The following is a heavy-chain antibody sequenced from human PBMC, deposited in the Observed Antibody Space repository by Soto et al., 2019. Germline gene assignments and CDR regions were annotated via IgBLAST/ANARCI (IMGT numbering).Heavy chain of an antibody. CDR1: GFTFTSDW. J-gene: IGHJ5*02. Sequence: EVQLVESGGGLVQPGGSLRLSCAASGFTFTSDWMHWVRQTPEKGLVWVSRINTVGSDTTYADSVKGRFTISRDNAKDMVYLQMNSLRAEDTAVYYCARDLGRYNSGGNHNWFDPWGQGTLVPVST. V-gene: IGHV3-74*01. CDR2: INTVGSDT. D-gene: IGHD1-20*01. CDR3: ARDLGRYNSGGNHNWFDP.